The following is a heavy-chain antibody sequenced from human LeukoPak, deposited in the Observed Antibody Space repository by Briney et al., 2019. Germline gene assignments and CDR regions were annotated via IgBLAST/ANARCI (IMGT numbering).Heavy chain of an antibody. CDR2: IIPIFGTA. V-gene: IGHV1-69*01. CDR3: AIRIVGATNDY. CDR1: GGTFSSYA. J-gene: IGHJ4*02. D-gene: IGHD1-26*01. Sequence: GSSVKVSCKASGGTFSSYAISWVRQAPGQGLEWMGGIIPIFGTANYAQKFQGRVTITADESTSTAYMELSSLRSKDTAVYYCAIRIVGATNDYWGQGTLVTVSS.